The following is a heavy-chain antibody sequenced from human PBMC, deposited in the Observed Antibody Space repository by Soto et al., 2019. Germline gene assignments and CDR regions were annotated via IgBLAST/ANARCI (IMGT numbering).Heavy chain of an antibody. CDR1: GGSISSYY. CDR2: IYYSGST. V-gene: IGHV4-59*01. D-gene: IGHD3-22*01. J-gene: IGHJ5*02. Sequence: SETLSLTCTVSGGSISSYYWSWIRQPPGKGLEWIGYIYYSGSTDYNPSLKSRVTISVDTSKNQFSLKLSSVTAADTAVYYCAREAYYYDSSGYYYGSTANWFDPWGQGTLVTVS. CDR3: AREAYYYDSSGYYYGSTANWFDP.